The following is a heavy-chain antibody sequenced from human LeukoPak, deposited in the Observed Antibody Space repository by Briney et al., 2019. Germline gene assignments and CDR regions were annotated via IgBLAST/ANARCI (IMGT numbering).Heavy chain of an antibody. Sequence: GGSLRLSCAASGFTFSSYGMHWVRQAPGKGLEWVAVIWYDGSNKYYADSVKGRFTISRDNSKNTLYLQMNSLRAEDTAVYYCAKGSCSGGSCYSADYFDYWGQGTLVTVSS. CDR2: IWYDGSNK. D-gene: IGHD2-15*01. CDR1: GFTFSSYG. CDR3: AKGSCSGGSCYSADYFDY. V-gene: IGHV3-33*06. J-gene: IGHJ4*02.